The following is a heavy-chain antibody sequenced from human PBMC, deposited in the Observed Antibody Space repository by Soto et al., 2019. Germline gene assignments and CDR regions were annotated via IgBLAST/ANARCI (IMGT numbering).Heavy chain of an antibody. CDR1: GFTFSSYD. D-gene: IGHD1-26*01. CDR3: ARGVGATQDYYYGMDV. Sequence: PGGSLRLSCAASGFTFSSYDMHWVRQATGKGLEWVSAIGTAGDPYYPGSVKGRFTISRENAKNSLYLQMNSLRAGDTAVYYCARGVGATQDYYYGMDVWGQGTAVTVSS. CDR2: IGTAGDP. J-gene: IGHJ6*02. V-gene: IGHV3-13*05.